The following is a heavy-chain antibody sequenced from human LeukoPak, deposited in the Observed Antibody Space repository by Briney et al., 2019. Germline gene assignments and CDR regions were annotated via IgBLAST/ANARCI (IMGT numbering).Heavy chain of an antibody. CDR3: ARDRGYSDAFDI. V-gene: IGHV3-21*01. D-gene: IGHD5-18*01. J-gene: IGHJ3*02. CDR2: ISSSSSYI. CDR1: GFTFSTYT. Sequence: SGGSLRLSCAASGFTFSTYTMNWVRQAPGKGLEWVSFISSSSSYIYYADSVKGRFTISRDNAKNSLYLQMSSLRAEDTAVYYCARDRGYSDAFDIWGQGTMVTVSS.